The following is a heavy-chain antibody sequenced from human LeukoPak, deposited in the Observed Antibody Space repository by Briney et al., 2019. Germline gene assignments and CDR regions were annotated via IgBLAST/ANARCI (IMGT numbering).Heavy chain of an antibody. V-gene: IGHV1-2*02. CDR1: GYTFTGYY. Sequence: ASVKVSCKASGYTFTGYYIHWVRQAPGQGLEWMGWIKPNSGGTNYAQKFQGRVTMTRDTSISTTYLHWSSLKASDTAIYYCARPHSAYELSFDPWGQGTLVTVSS. D-gene: IGHD3-22*01. CDR3: ARPHSAYELSFDP. CDR2: IKPNSGGT. J-gene: IGHJ5*02.